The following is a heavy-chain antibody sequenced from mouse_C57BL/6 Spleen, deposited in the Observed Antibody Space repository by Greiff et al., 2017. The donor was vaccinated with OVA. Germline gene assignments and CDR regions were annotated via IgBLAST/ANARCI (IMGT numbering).Heavy chain of an antibody. D-gene: IGHD2-4*01. CDR2: INPGSGGT. V-gene: IGHV1-54*01. J-gene: IGHJ2*01. CDR1: GYAFTNYL. CDR3: ARGYDYDEEVFDY. Sequence: VQLQQSGAELVRPGTSVKVSCKASGYAFTNYLIEWVKQRPGQGLEWIGVINPGSGGTNYNEKFKGKATLTADKSSSTAYMQLSSLTSEDSAVYFCARGYDYDEEVFDYWGQGTTLTVSS.